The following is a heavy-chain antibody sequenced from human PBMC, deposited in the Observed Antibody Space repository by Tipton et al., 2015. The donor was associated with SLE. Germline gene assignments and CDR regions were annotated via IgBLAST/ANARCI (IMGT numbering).Heavy chain of an antibody. J-gene: IGHJ3*02. Sequence: SLRLSCAASGFTFSSYWMSWVRQAPGKGLEWVANIKQDGSEKYYVDSVKGRFTISRDNAKNSLYLQMNSLRAEDTAVYYCASSVTCSSTSCQGSAFDIWGQGTMVTVSS. V-gene: IGHV3-7*01. CDR1: GFTFSSYW. CDR2: IKQDGSEK. CDR3: ASSVTCSSTSCQGSAFDI. D-gene: IGHD2-2*01.